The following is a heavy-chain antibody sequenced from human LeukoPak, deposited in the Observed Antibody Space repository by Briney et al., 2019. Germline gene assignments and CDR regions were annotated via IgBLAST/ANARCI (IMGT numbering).Heavy chain of an antibody. Sequence: SETLSLTCTVSGGSISSSSYYWGWIRQPPGKGLEWIGSIYYSGSTYYNPSLKSRVTISVDTSKNQFSLKLSSVTAADTAVYYCARGKRCSSTSCYGHRGYYYYYMDVWGKGTTVTVSS. CDR1: GGSISSSSYY. J-gene: IGHJ6*03. V-gene: IGHV4-39*01. CDR2: IYYSGST. CDR3: ARGKRCSSTSCYGHRGYYYYYMDV. D-gene: IGHD2-2*01.